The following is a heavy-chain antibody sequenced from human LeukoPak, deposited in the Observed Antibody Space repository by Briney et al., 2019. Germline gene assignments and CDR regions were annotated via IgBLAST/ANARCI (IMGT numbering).Heavy chain of an antibody. Sequence: GGSLRLFCAASGFTFDDYGMSWVRQAPGQGLEWVSAINWNGGSTGNADSVRGRFTIYRDNAKNSLFLQMNSLRADDTALYYCARCSRSSTSCYSAFDIWGQGTMVTVPS. V-gene: IGHV3-20*04. CDR1: GFTFDDYG. J-gene: IGHJ3*02. CDR3: ARCSRSSTSCYSAFDI. D-gene: IGHD2-2*02. CDR2: INWNGGST.